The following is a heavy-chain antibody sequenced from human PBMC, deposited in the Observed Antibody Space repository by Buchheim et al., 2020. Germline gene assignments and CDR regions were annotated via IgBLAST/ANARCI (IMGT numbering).Heavy chain of an antibody. CDR2: INSDGSST. Sequence: EVQLVESGGGLVQPGGSLRLSCAASGFTFSSYWMHWVRQAPGKGLVWVSRINSDGSSTSYADSVKGRFTISRDNAKTTLYLQMHSLRAVDTAVYYCARDGDYYDSSGYYYYGMDVWGQGTT. CDR3: ARDGDYYDSSGYYYYGMDV. CDR1: GFTFSSYW. D-gene: IGHD3-22*01. J-gene: IGHJ6*02. V-gene: IGHV3-74*01.